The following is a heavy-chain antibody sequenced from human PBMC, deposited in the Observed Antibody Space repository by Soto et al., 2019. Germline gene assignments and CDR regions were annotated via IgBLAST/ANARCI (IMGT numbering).Heavy chain of an antibody. CDR2: INHSGST. Sequence: ETLSLTCAVYGGSFSGYYWSWIRQPPGKGLEWIGEINHSGSTNYNPSLKSRVTISVDTSKNQFSLKLSSVTAADTAVYYCALGEEVYYYGMDVWGQGTTVTVSS. D-gene: IGHD3-16*01. J-gene: IGHJ6*02. V-gene: IGHV4-34*01. CDR1: GGSFSGYY. CDR3: ALGEEVYYYGMDV.